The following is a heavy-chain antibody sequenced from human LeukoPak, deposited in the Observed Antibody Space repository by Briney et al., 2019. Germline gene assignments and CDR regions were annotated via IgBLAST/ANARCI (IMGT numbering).Heavy chain of an antibody. Sequence: GGSLRLSCAASGFTFSSYEMNWVRQAPGKGLEWVSSISSSSNYIYYADSVKGRFTISRDNAKNSLYLQMDSLRAEDTAVYYCARDKRQERWPDYWGQGTLVTVSS. J-gene: IGHJ4*02. V-gene: IGHV3-21*01. CDR2: ISSSSNYI. D-gene: IGHD5-24*01. CDR3: ARDKRQERWPDY. CDR1: GFTFSSYE.